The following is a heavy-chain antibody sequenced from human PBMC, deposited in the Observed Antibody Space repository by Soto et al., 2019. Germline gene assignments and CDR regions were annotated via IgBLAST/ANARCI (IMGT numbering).Heavy chain of an antibody. CDR2: IYDSESA. CDR1: GESISSGGYY. Sequence: SETLSLTCTVSGESISSGGYYWSWIRHHPGKGLEWIGYIYDSESAYYNPSLKSRVTISIDTSKNQFALKLSSVTAADTAVYYCARHHVGWFGEGRYYYYGMDVWGQGTTVTVSS. CDR3: ARHHVGWFGEGRYYYYGMDV. D-gene: IGHD3-10*01. V-gene: IGHV4-31*03. J-gene: IGHJ6*02.